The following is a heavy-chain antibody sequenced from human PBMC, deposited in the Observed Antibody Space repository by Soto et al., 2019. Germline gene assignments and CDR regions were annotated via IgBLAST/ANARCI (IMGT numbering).Heavy chain of an antibody. D-gene: IGHD5-18*01. Sequence: ASVKVSCKASGGTFTSYDINWVRQATGQGLEWMGWMNPNSGNTGYAQKFQGRVTMTRNTSISTAYMELSSLRSEDTAVYYCARGRRVHRYSYAVDYYYYYGMDVWGQGTTVTVSS. V-gene: IGHV1-8*01. CDR3: ARGRRVHRYSYAVDYYYYYGMDV. CDR1: GGTFTSYD. CDR2: MNPNSGNT. J-gene: IGHJ6*02.